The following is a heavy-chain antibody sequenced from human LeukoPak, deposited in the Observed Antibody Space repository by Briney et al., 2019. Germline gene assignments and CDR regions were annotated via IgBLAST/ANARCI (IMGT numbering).Heavy chain of an antibody. CDR2: INPNSGGT. CDR3: ARDVRVTMVRGVNTTGY. CDR1: GYTFTGYY. D-gene: IGHD3-10*01. Sequence: ASVKVSCKASGYTFTGYYMHWVRQAPGQGLEWMGWINPNSGGTNYAQKFQGRVTMTRDTSISTAYMELSRLRSDDTAVYYCARDVRVTMVRGVNTTGYWGQGTLVTVSS. V-gene: IGHV1-2*02. J-gene: IGHJ4*02.